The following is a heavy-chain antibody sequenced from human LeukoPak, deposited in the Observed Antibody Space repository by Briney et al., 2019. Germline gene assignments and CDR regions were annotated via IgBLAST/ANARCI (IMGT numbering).Heavy chain of an antibody. D-gene: IGHD5-12*01. Sequence: PSQTLSLTCTVSGGSISSGDYYWSWIRQPPGKGLEWIGYIYYSGSTYYNPSLKSRVTISVDTSKNQFSLKLSSVTAADTAVYYCARGHSGYDYYFDYWGQGTLVTVSS. CDR1: GGSISSGDYY. V-gene: IGHV4-30-4*01. J-gene: IGHJ4*02. CDR3: ARGHSGYDYYFDY. CDR2: IYYSGST.